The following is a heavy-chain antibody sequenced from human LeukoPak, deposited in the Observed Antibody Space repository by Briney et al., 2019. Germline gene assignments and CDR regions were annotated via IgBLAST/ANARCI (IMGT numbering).Heavy chain of an antibody. CDR2: ISGYNGNT. D-gene: IGHD5-12*01. Sequence: ASVKVSCKASGYTFTSYGISWVRQAPGQGLEWMGWISGYNGNTNYAQKFLGRVSMTADTATSTAYMELRSLTSDDTAMYARSGRGTYYYFDLWGQGTLVTVSS. V-gene: IGHV1-18*01. J-gene: IGHJ4*02. CDR3: SGRGTYYYFDL. CDR1: GYTFTSYG.